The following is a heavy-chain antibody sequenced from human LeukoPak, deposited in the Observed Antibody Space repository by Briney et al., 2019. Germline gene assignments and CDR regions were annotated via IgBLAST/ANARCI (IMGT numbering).Heavy chain of an antibody. V-gene: IGHV4-4*07. CDR2: IYTSGST. J-gene: IGHJ5*02. D-gene: IGHD6-13*01. CDR1: GGSISSYY. CDR3: AREAAAGLYQLNWFDP. Sequence: SETLSLTCTVSGGSISSYYWSWIRQPAGKGLEWIGRIYTSGSTNYNPSLKSRVTMSVDTSKNQFSLKLSSVTAADTAVYYCAREAAAGLYQLNWFDPWGQGTLVTVSS.